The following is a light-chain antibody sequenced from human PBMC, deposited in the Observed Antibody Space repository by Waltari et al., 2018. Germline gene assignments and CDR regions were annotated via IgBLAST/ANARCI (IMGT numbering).Light chain of an antibody. CDR2: AAS. V-gene: IGKV1-9*01. CDR1: QDISTY. CDR3: QQLKTYPLT. J-gene: IGKJ4*01. Sequence: IQLTQSPSSLSASVGDRVTLTCRASQDISTYVAWYQKKAGKAPKLPIYAASTFRSGVPSRFSGSGSGTEFTLTIGSLQPEDFATYYCQQLKTYPLTFGGGTKVEIK.